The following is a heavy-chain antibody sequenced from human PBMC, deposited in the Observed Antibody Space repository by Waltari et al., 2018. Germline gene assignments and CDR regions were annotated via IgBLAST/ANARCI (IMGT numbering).Heavy chain of an antibody. CDR2: IGPDGSDK. D-gene: IGHD1-1*01. CDR3: VGWNDPINS. CDR1: GLPLSRVW. V-gene: IGHV3-7*01. J-gene: IGHJ4*02. Sequence: EAQLVQSGGGLVQPGGSFTLSCAASGLPLSRVWMTWIRQAQGQGLQWVAHIGPDGSDKYYVDSVKGRFTISRDNAENSLLLQMSSLRVEETALYYCVGWNDPINSWGQGTLVAVSS.